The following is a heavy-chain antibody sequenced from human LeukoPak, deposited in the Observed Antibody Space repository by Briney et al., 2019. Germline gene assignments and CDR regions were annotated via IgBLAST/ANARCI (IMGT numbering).Heavy chain of an antibody. CDR1: GFTFSSYL. CDR2: LNQDGSER. V-gene: IGHV3-7*02. CDR3: AKCGSGSNFDY. J-gene: IGHJ4*02. D-gene: IGHD3-10*01. Sequence: GGSLRLSCVASGFTFSSYLMSWVRQTPGKGLEWVAHLNQDGSERYYVDSVKGRFTISRENAKNSLYLQMNSLRAEDTAVYYCAKCGSGSNFDYWGQGILVTVSS.